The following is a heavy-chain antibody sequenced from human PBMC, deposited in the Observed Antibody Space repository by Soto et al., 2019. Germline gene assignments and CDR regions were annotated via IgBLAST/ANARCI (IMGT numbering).Heavy chain of an antibody. CDR2: INPSGGST. Sequence: GASVKVSCKASGYTFTSYGISWVRQAPGQGLEWMGIINPSGGSTSYAQKFQGRVTMTRDTSTSTVYMELSSLRSEDTAVYYCARGRWLQFTRYYYGMDVWGQGTTVTVSS. D-gene: IGHD5-12*01. CDR1: GYTFTSYG. CDR3: ARGRWLQFTRYYYGMDV. V-gene: IGHV1-46*01. J-gene: IGHJ6*02.